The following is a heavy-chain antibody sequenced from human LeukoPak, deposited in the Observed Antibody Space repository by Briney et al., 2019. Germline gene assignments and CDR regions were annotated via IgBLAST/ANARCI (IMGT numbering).Heavy chain of an antibody. CDR1: GFTVSSTY. J-gene: IGHJ4*02. CDR2: IYSGGST. D-gene: IGHD6-6*01. V-gene: IGHV3-53*01. Sequence: SGGSLRLSXAASGFTVSSTYMSWVRQAPGKGLEWVSVIYSGGSTYYADSVKGRFTISRDNSKNTLYLQMNSLRAEDTAVYYCARDRLYSSSSEDYWGQGTLVTVSS. CDR3: ARDRLYSSSSEDY.